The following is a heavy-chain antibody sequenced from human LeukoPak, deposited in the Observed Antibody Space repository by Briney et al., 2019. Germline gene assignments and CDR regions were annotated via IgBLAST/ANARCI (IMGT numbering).Heavy chain of an antibody. CDR1: GYTLTELS. Sequence: GASVKVSCKVSGYTLTELSMHWVRQAPGKGLEWMGGFDPEDGETIYTQKFQGGVTMHADTSTDTAYMELSSLRSEDTAVYYCATLGYCSGGSCYSVFDYWGQGTLVTVSS. V-gene: IGHV1-24*01. J-gene: IGHJ4*02. CDR3: ATLGYCSGGSCYSVFDY. CDR2: FDPEDGET. D-gene: IGHD2-15*01.